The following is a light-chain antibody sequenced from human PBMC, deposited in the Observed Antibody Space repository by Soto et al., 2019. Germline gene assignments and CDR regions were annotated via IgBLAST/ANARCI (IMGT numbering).Light chain of an antibody. Sequence: DIQMTQSPSTLSASVGDRVTITCRASQSISSWLAWYQQRPGKAPKLLIYKTSSLQSGVPSRFSGSGSGTEFTLTISSLQPDDYATYFCQRYDQYPWAFGQGTKVDIK. V-gene: IGKV1-5*03. J-gene: IGKJ1*01. CDR1: QSISSW. CDR3: QRYDQYPWA. CDR2: KTS.